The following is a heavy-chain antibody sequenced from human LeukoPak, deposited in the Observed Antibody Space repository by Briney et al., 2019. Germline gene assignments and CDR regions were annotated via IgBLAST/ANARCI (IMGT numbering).Heavy chain of an antibody. V-gene: IGHV3-9*01. Sequence: GGSLRLSCAASGFTFADYAMHWVRQAPGKGLEWVSGISWNSGSIGYADSVKGRFTISRDNAKNSLYLQMNSLRAEDTALYYCAKAAVPGIAAAGTSEWGQGTLVTVSS. J-gene: IGHJ4*02. D-gene: IGHD6-13*01. CDR3: AKAAVPGIAAAGTSE. CDR1: GFTFADYA. CDR2: ISWNSGSI.